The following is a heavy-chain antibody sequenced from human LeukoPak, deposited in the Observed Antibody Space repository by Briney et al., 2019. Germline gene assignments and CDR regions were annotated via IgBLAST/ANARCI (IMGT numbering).Heavy chain of an antibody. J-gene: IGHJ4*02. Sequence: SETLSLTCAVYGGSFSDYYWTWIRQPPGKGLEWIGEINHSGSTNYNPSLKSRVTISLDTSKNQFSLKLNSVTAADTAVYYCARGDYCGSGSNFDYWGQGTLVTVPS. CDR3: ARGDYCGSGSNFDY. V-gene: IGHV4-34*01. CDR2: INHSGST. D-gene: IGHD3-10*01. CDR1: GGSFSDYY.